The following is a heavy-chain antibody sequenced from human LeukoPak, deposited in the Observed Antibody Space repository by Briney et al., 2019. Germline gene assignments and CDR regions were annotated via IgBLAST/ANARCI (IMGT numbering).Heavy chain of an antibody. CDR1: GFTFSSYN. J-gene: IGHJ4*02. Sequence: GGSLRLSCAASGFTFSSYNMNWVRQAPGKGLEWVSGISGSGDSTYYADSVKGRFTIPRDNSKNTLYLQMNSLRAEDTAVYYCARRSGIAVAGAFDYWGQGTLVTVSS. CDR2: ISGSGDST. V-gene: IGHV3-23*01. CDR3: ARRSGIAVAGAFDY. D-gene: IGHD6-19*01.